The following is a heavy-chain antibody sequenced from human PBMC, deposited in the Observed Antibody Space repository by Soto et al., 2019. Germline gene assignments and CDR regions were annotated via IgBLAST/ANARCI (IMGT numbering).Heavy chain of an antibody. CDR2: IIPIFGTA. J-gene: IGHJ6*02. CDR1: GGTFSSYA. Sequence: QVQLVQSGAEVKKPGSSVKVSCKASGGTFSSYAISWVRQAPGQGLEWMGGIIPIFGTANYAQKFQGRVTITADESMSTAYMELSSLRSEDTAVYYCARDLIVGATGYYGMDVWGQGTTVTVSS. CDR3: ARDLIVGATGYYGMDV. V-gene: IGHV1-69*01. D-gene: IGHD1-26*01.